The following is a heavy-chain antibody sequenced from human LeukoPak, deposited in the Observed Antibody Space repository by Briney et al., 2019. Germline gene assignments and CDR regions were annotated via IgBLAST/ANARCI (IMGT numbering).Heavy chain of an antibody. J-gene: IGHJ3*02. V-gene: IGHV4-39*01. CDR3: ARAAAIDAFDI. CDR2: IYYSGST. Sequence: SETLSLTCTVSGGSISSSSYYWGWIRQPPGAGLEWIGSIYYSGSTYYNPSLKSRVTISVDTSKNQFSLKLSSVTAADTAVYYCARAAAIDAFDIWGQGTMVTVSS. D-gene: IGHD2-2*02. CDR1: GGSISSSSYY.